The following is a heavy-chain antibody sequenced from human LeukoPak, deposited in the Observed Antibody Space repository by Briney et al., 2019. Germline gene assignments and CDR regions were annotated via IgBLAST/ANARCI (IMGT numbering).Heavy chain of an antibody. D-gene: IGHD6-19*01. Sequence: SETLSLTCAVYGGSFSGCYWSWIRQPPEKGLEWIGEINHSGSTNYNPSLKSRVTISVDTSKNQFSLKLSSVTAADTAVYYCARWGSGWLGTYYYYGMDVWGQGTTVTVSS. CDR3: ARWGSGWLGTYYYYGMDV. V-gene: IGHV4-34*01. CDR1: GGSFSGCY. CDR2: INHSGST. J-gene: IGHJ6*02.